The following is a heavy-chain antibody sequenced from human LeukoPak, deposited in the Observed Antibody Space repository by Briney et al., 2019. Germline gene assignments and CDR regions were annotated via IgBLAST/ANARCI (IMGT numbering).Heavy chain of an antibody. CDR3: AELGITMIGGV. J-gene: IGHJ6*04. CDR2: ISYDGSNK. CDR1: GFTFSSYA. D-gene: IGHD3-10*02. V-gene: IGHV3-30*04. Sequence: GGSLRLSCAVSGFTFSSYAMHWVRQAPGKGLEGVAVISYDGSNKYYADSVKGRFTISRDNAKNSLYLQMNSLRAEDTAVYYCAELGITMIGGVWGKGTTVTISS.